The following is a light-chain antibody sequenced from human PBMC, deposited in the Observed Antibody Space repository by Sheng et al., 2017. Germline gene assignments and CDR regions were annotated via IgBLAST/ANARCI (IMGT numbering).Light chain of an antibody. CDR1: SSDIGSYKY. CDR2: DVT. Sequence: HSALTQPASVSGYPGQSITISCTGTSSDIGSYKYVSWYQQHPGKAPKLVIYDVTNRPSGVSDRFSGSKSGNTASLTLSGLQAEDEADYYCSSFTSSSTLVFGTGTKVTVL. J-gene: IGLJ1*01. V-gene: IGLV2-14*01. CDR3: SSFTSSSTLV.